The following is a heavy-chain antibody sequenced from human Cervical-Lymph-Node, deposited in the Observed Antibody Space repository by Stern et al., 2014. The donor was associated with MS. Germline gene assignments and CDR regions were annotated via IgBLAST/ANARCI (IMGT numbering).Heavy chain of an antibody. CDR2: IYPSGST. D-gene: IGHD1-7*01. Sequence: QVQLQESGPGLVKPSQTLSLSCAVSGDSISGSSDYWSWIRQPAGRGLEWIGRIYPSGSTSYNPSLRSRATMSADTSKTQFSLKRSSVTAADTAVYYCVRDVRSMYDWDYFWFDPWGQGTLVTVSS. V-gene: IGHV4-61*02. J-gene: IGHJ5*02. CDR3: VRDVRSMYDWDYFWFDP. CDR1: GDSISGSSDY.